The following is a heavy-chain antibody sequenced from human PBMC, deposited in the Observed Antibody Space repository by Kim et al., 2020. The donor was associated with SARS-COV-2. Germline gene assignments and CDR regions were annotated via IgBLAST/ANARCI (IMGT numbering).Heavy chain of an antibody. V-gene: IGHV4-39*07. J-gene: IGHJ6*02. D-gene: IGHD3-16*02. Sequence: YYNPSLKSRVTISVDTSKNQFSLKLSSVTAADTAVYYCARVSRSYYGMDVWGQGTTVTVSS. CDR3: ARVSRSYYGMDV.